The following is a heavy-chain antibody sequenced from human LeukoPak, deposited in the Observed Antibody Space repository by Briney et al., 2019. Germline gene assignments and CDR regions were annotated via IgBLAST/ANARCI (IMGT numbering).Heavy chain of an antibody. Sequence: GGSLRLSCAASGFTFSSYAMSWVRQAPGKGLEWVSTISGSGGSTYYADSVKGRFTISRDNSKNTLYLQMNSLRAEDTAVYYCAKGRGYYDILTGYYSTDYWGQGTLVTVSS. V-gene: IGHV3-23*01. D-gene: IGHD3-9*01. CDR1: GFTFSSYA. J-gene: IGHJ4*02. CDR2: ISGSGGST. CDR3: AKGRGYYDILTGYYSTDY.